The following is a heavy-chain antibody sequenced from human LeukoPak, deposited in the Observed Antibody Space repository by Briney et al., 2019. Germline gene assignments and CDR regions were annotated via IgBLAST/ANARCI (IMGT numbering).Heavy chain of an antibody. CDR2: ISSSSSTI. J-gene: IGHJ4*02. CDR3: ARSRGNSGSYPLDY. CDR1: EFTFSSYS. D-gene: IGHD1-26*01. Sequence: GGSLRLSCEASEFTFSSYSMNWVRQAPGKGLEWVSYISSSSSTIYYAESVKGRFTISRDNAKNPLYLQMNSLRVEDTAVYYCARSRGNSGSYPLDYWGQGTLVTVSS. V-gene: IGHV3-48*01.